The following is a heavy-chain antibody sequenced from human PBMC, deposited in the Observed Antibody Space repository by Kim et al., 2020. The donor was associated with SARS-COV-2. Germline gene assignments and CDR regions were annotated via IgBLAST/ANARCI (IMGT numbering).Heavy chain of an antibody. J-gene: IGHJ4*02. D-gene: IGHD5-18*01. V-gene: IGHV3-15*01. CDR3: NTPGAWINLYYFDY. Sequence: AAPVKGRFTIARGDSKKTMYLQINSLATEDTAVYYCNTPGAWINLYYFDYWGQGTLITVSS.